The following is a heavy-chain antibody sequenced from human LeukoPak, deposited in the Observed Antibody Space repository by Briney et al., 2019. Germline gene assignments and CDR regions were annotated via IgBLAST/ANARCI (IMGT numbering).Heavy chain of an antibody. V-gene: IGHV1-69*01. CDR3: CRSYYYDISGFPGTNWFDP. Sequence: GASVKVSCKASGATFSSYAISWVRQAPGQALEWMGGIIPIFGTANYAQKFLCRVTLTADDSTCPDYLDLRRLRSEDTAVYSLCRSYYYDISGFPGTNWFDPWGQGTLVTVSS. CDR2: IIPIFGTA. J-gene: IGHJ5*02. D-gene: IGHD3-22*01. CDR1: GATFSSYA.